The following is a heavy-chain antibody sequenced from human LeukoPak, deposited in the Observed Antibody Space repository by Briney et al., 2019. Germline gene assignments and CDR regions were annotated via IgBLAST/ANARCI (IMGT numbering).Heavy chain of an antibody. J-gene: IGHJ3*02. V-gene: IGHV3-23*01. CDR3: ARARSGAFDI. D-gene: IGHD3-3*01. CDR2: ISDSGSST. CDR1: GVTFNKYA. Sequence: GGSLRLSCAASGVTFNKYAKSWVRQAPGKGLEWVSDISDSGSSTHYADSVKGRFTISRDNSKNTLYLQMNSLRAEDTAVYYCARARSGAFDIWGQGTMVTVSS.